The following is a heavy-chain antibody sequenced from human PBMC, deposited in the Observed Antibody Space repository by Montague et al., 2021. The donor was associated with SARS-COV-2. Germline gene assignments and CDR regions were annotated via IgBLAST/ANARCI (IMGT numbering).Heavy chain of an antibody. J-gene: IGHJ4*02. D-gene: IGHD3-10*01. V-gene: IGHV6-1*01. CDR1: GDSVSSNSAA. Sequence: CAISGDSVSSNSAAWNWIRQSPSRGLEWLGRTYYRSKWYNDYAVXVKSRITINPDTSKNQFSLQLNSVTPEDTAMYYCARGGWGAPGTGRLFDYWGQGTLVTVSS. CDR3: ARGGWGAPGTGRLFDY. CDR2: TYYRSKWYN.